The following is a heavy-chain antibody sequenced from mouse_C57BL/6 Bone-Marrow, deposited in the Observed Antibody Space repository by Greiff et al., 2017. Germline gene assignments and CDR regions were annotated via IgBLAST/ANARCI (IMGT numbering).Heavy chain of an antibody. CDR2: INPNNGGT. D-gene: IGHD1-1*02. V-gene: IGHV1-18*01. Sequence: EVQLVESGPELVKPGASVKIPCKASGYTFTDYNMDWVKQSHGKSLEWIGDINPNNGGTIYNQKFKGKATLTVDKSSSTAYMELRSLTSEDTAVYDCARFPGGHYWYFDVWGTGTTVTVSS. J-gene: IGHJ1*03. CDR1: GYTFTDYN. CDR3: ARFPGGHYWYFDV.